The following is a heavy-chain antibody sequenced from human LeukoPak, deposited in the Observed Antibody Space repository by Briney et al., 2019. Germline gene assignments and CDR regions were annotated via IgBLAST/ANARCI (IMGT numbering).Heavy chain of an antibody. CDR1: GFTFSSYS. CDR2: ISSSGSTI. Sequence: GGSLRLSCTASGFTFSSYSMNWVRQAPGKGLEWVSYISSSGSTICYADSVKGRFTISRDNAKNSLYLQMNSLRAEDTAAYYCARDLSLYCSGGSCYSLNYWGQGTLVTVSS. D-gene: IGHD2-15*01. J-gene: IGHJ4*02. V-gene: IGHV3-48*04. CDR3: ARDLSLYCSGGSCYSLNY.